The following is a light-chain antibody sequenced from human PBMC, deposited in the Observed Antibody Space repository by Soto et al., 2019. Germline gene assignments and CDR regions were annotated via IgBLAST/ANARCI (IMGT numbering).Light chain of an antibody. Sequence: EIVLTQSPATLSLSPGERATLSCRASQSVSSYLAWYQQKPGQAPRLLIYDASSRATGIPDRFSGGGSGTDFTLTISRLEAEDFAVYYCQQYGSSPGTFGQGTKVDI. CDR3: QQYGSSPGT. CDR1: QSVSSY. CDR2: DAS. V-gene: IGKV3-20*01. J-gene: IGKJ1*01.